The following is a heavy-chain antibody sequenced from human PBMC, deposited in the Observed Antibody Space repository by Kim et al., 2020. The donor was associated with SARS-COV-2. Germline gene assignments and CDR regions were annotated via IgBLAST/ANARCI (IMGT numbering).Heavy chain of an antibody. D-gene: IGHD3-3*01. V-gene: IGHV3-33*08. Sequence: GGSLRLSCAASGFTFSSYGMHWVRQAPGKGLEWVAVIWYDGSNKYYADSVKGRFTISRDNSKNTLYLQMNSLRAEDTAVYYCARDTEDGFTMFGVGGFDPWGQGTLVTVSS. CDR2: IWYDGSNK. CDR1: GFTFSSYG. J-gene: IGHJ5*02. CDR3: ARDTEDGFTMFGVGGFDP.